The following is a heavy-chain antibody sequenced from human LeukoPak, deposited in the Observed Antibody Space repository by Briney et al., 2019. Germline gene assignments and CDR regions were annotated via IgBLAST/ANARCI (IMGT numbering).Heavy chain of an antibody. Sequence: GGSLRLSCAASGFTFSSYSMNWVRQAPGKGLEWVSYISSSSSTIYYADSVKGRFTISRDNAKNSLYLQMNSLRAEDTAVYYCASFPMYGSGSYGVDYWGQGTLVTVSS. V-gene: IGHV3-48*01. CDR3: ASFPMYGSGSYGVDY. CDR2: ISSSSSTI. CDR1: GFTFSSYS. D-gene: IGHD3-10*01. J-gene: IGHJ4*02.